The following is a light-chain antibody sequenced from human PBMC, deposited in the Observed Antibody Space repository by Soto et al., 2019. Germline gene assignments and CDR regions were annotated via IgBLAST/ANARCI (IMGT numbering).Light chain of an antibody. Sequence: EIVLTQSPGTLSLSPGERATLSCRASQSVSSSYLAWYQQKPGQAPRLLIYGASSRATGIPDRFSGSGSGTDFTLTISRLAPEDFAVYYCQQYGSSPPFTFGPETKVDIK. V-gene: IGKV3-20*01. CDR1: QSVSSSY. CDR2: GAS. CDR3: QQYGSSPPFT. J-gene: IGKJ3*01.